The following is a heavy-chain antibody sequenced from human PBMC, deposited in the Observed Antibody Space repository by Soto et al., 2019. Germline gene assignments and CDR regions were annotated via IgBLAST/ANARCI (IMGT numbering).Heavy chain of an antibody. CDR2: IHHSGSA. CDR3: ATLTPIVVVPAANDAFDI. V-gene: IGHV4-61*08. CDR1: GDSVNTGVYY. J-gene: IGHJ3*02. Sequence: SETLSLTCTVSGDSVNTGVYYWSWVRQSPGKGLEWIGYIHHSGSAQYHPSLTSRVTISVDTSKNQFSLKLSSVTAADTAVYYCATLTPIVVVPAANDAFDIWGQGTMVTVSS. D-gene: IGHD2-2*01.